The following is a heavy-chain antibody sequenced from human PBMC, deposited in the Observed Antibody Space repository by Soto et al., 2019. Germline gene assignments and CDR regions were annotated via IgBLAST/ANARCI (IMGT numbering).Heavy chain of an antibody. Sequence: LVMLSLTCSVAGGSSISYYWSCIRQPPGKGLEWIGYIYYSGSTNYNPSLKSRVTISVDTSKNQFSLKLSSVTAADTAVYYCARSVVPAAINWFDPWGQGTLVTVSS. J-gene: IGHJ5*02. V-gene: IGHV4-59*08. CDR2: IYYSGST. CDR3: ARSVVPAAINWFDP. CDR1: GGSSISYY. D-gene: IGHD2-2*01.